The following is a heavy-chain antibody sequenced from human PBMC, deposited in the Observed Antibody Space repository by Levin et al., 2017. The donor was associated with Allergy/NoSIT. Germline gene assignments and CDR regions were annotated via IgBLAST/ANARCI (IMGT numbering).Heavy chain of an antibody. J-gene: IGHJ4*02. D-gene: IGHD2-15*01. Sequence: GSLRLSCAVYGGSFSGYYWSWIRQPPGKGLEWIGEINHSGSTNYNPSLKSRVTISVDTSKNQFSLKLSSVTAADTAVYYCARGRIVVVVAATDFDYWGQGTLVTVSS. CDR2: INHSGST. CDR1: GGSFSGYY. CDR3: ARGRIVVVVAATDFDY. V-gene: IGHV4-34*01.